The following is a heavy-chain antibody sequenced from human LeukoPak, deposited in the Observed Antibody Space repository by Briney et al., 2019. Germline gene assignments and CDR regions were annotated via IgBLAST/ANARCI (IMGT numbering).Heavy chain of an antibody. Sequence: SETLSLTCAVYGGSFSGYYWSWIRQPPGKGLEWIGEINHSGSTNYNPSLKSRVTISVDTSKNQFSLKLSSVTAADTAVYYCARGPRYVTGYLLPFDYWGQGTLVTVSS. D-gene: IGHD3-9*01. CDR1: GGSFSGYY. V-gene: IGHV4-34*01. CDR2: INHSGST. CDR3: ARGPRYVTGYLLPFDY. J-gene: IGHJ4*02.